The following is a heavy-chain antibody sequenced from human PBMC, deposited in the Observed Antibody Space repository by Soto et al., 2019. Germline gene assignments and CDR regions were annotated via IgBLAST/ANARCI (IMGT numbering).Heavy chain of an antibody. Sequence: GGSLRLSCAASGFTFSSYSRNWVRQAPGKGLEWVSYISSRSSTIYYADSVKGRFTISRDNAKNSLYLQMNSLRAEDTAVYYCARDKGSSPLDYWGQGTLVTVSS. CDR1: GFTFSSYS. V-gene: IGHV3-48*01. CDR3: ARDKGSSPLDY. CDR2: ISSRSSTI. D-gene: IGHD2-15*01. J-gene: IGHJ4*02.